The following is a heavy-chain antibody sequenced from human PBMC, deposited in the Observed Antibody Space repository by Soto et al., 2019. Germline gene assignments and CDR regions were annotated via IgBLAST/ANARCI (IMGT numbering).Heavy chain of an antibody. V-gene: IGHV4-34*01. CDR2: INHSGST. Sequence: SETLSLTCXVYGGSFSGYYWSWIRQPPGKGLEWIGEINHSGSTNYNPSLKSRVTISVDTSKNQFSLKLSSVTAADTAVYYCARGRDYSYGHPYFDYWGQGTLVTVSS. J-gene: IGHJ4*02. D-gene: IGHD5-18*01. CDR3: ARGRDYSYGHPYFDY. CDR1: GGSFSGYY.